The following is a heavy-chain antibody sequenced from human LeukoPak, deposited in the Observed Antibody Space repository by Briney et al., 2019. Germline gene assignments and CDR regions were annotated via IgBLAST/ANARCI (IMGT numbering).Heavy chain of an antibody. CDR1: GFTFSDHS. Sequence: GGSLRLSCAACGFTFSDHSMNWVRQAPGKGLEWVSSISSSSDSIYYADSVKGRFTISRDNAKNSLYLQVNSLRAEDTAVYYCARCSGGTCYSGAHSFYGMDVWGQGTTVSVSS. D-gene: IGHD2-15*01. CDR3: ARCSGGTCYSGAHSFYGMDV. J-gene: IGHJ6*02. V-gene: IGHV3-21*01. CDR2: ISSSSDSI.